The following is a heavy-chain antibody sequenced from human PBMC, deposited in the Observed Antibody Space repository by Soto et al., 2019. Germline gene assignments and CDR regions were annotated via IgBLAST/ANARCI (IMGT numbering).Heavy chain of an antibody. CDR1: GGSISSYY. CDR3: ARKGMGAEGGFDY. D-gene: IGHD1-26*01. V-gene: IGHV4-59*01. Sequence: SETLSLTCTVSGGSISSYYWSWIRQPPGKGLEWIGYIYYSGSTNYNPSLKSRVTISVDTSKNQFSLNLSSVTAADTAVYYCARKGMGAEGGFDYWGQGTLVTVS. J-gene: IGHJ4*02. CDR2: IYYSGST.